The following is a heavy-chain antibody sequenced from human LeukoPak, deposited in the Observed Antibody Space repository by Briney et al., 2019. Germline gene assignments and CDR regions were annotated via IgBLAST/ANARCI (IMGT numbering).Heavy chain of an antibody. Sequence: SETLSLTCSVSGGSISSDYWSWIRQPPGKGLEWIGYIYYTGSTTYNPSLNSRVTISVDTSKSQFPLKLSSVTAADTAVYYCAKTLSFYGHSDFWGQGTLVTVSS. CDR3: AKTLSFYGHSDF. CDR1: GGSISSDY. J-gene: IGHJ4*02. CDR2: IYYTGST. V-gene: IGHV4-59*01. D-gene: IGHD2/OR15-2a*01.